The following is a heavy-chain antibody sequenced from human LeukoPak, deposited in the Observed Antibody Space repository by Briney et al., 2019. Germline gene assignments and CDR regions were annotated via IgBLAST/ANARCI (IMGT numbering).Heavy chain of an antibody. CDR3: ARDLYTYDYVWGSYREFDY. V-gene: IGHV3-48*03. Sequence: GGSLRLSCAASGFTFSSYEMNWVRQAPGKGLEWVSYISGSGSTIYYADSVKGRFTITRDNAKNSLYLQMNSLRAEDTAVYYCARDLYTYDYVWGSYREFDYWGQGTLVTVSS. CDR1: GFTFSSYE. J-gene: IGHJ4*02. CDR2: ISGSGSTI. D-gene: IGHD3-16*02.